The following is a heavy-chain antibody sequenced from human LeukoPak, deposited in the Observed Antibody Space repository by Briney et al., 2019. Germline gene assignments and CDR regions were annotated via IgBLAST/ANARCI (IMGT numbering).Heavy chain of an antibody. J-gene: IGHJ6*02. CDR2: INPSGGST. D-gene: IGHD2-2*02. CDR3: AKEFYTTGGTVMDSQYYYYYGLDV. V-gene: IGHV1-46*01. Sequence: ASVKVSCKASGYTFIDYYIHWVRQAPGQGLEWMGIINPSGGSTSYAQKFQGRVTMTRDTSTSTVYMELSSLRSDDTAVYYCAKEFYTTGGTVMDSQYYYYYGLDVWGQGTRSPSP. CDR1: GYTFIDYY.